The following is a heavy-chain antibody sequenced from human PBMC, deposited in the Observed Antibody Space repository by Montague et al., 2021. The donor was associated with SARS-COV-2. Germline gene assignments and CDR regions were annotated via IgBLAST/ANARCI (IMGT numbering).Heavy chain of an antibody. V-gene: IGHV4-34*01. J-gene: IGHJ4*02. Sequence: SETLSLTCAVYGGSFSDYFWTWIRQPPGKGLEWIGEINHRETSNYNPSLKSRVSISVDTSTNQFSLYLGSVTAADTAVYYCAGGGQHFNMIVVVMNGGEYYFDYWGQGTLVTVSS. CDR3: AGGGQHFNMIVVVMNGGEYYFDY. CDR1: GGSFSDYF. CDR2: INHRETS. D-gene: IGHD3-22*01.